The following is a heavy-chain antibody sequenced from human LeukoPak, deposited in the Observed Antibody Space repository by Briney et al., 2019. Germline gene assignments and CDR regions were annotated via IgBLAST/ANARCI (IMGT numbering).Heavy chain of an antibody. V-gene: IGHV4-61*01. D-gene: IGHD4-17*01. CDR3: ARELSAPVTYGDYGDAFDI. CDR2: IYYSGST. J-gene: IGHJ3*02. Sequence: PSETLSLTCTVSGGSISSSSYYWGWIRQPPGKGLEWIGYIYYSGSTNYNPSLKSRVSISVDTPKNQFSLKLSSVTAADTAVYYCARELSAPVTYGDYGDAFDIWGQGTMVTVSS. CDR1: GGSISSSSYY.